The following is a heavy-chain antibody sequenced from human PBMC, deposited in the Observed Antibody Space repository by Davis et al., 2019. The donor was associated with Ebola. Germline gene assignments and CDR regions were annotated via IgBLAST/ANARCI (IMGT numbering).Heavy chain of an antibody. CDR2: ISAYNGNT. J-gene: IGHJ5*02. Sequence: ASVKVSCKASGYTFTSYAMHWVRQAPGQRLEWMGWISAYNGNTNYAQKLQGRVTMTTDTSTSTAYMELRSLRSDDTAVYYCAIECSTVTTVWFDPWGQGTLVTVSS. CDR1: GYTFTSYA. V-gene: IGHV1-18*01. D-gene: IGHD4-11*01. CDR3: AIECSTVTTVWFDP.